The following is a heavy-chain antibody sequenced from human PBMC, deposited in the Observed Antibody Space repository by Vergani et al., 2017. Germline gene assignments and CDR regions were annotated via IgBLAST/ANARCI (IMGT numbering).Heavy chain of an antibody. Sequence: QVQLVESGGGLVKPGGSLRLSCAASGFTFSDYYMSWIRQAPGKELEWVSYISSSGSTIYYADSVKGRFTISRDNAKNSLYLQMNSLRVEDTAIYYCAKARDPNCKGGNCYSYYYGLDLWGQGTTVTVSS. J-gene: IGHJ6*02. CDR2: ISSSGSTI. CDR3: AKARDPNCKGGNCYSYYYGLDL. CDR1: GFTFSDYY. V-gene: IGHV3-11*01. D-gene: IGHD2-21*01.